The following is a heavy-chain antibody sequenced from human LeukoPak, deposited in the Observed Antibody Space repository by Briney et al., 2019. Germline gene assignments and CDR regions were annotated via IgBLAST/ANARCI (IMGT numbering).Heavy chain of an antibody. Sequence: PGGSLRLSCAASGFTFSAYWMHWVRQAPGKGLVWVSRINSDGFSITYADSVKGRFTISRDNAKNTLYLHMNSLRVEDTAVYFCAREIMVSREWYFDLWGRGTLVTVAS. CDR1: GFTFSAYW. D-gene: IGHD2-21*01. J-gene: IGHJ2*01. V-gene: IGHV3-74*01. CDR3: AREIMVSREWYFDL. CDR2: INSDGFSI.